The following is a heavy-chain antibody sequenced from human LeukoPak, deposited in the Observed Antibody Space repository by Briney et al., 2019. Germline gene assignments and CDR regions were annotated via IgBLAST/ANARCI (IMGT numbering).Heavy chain of an antibody. Sequence: SETLSLTCTVSGGSISSYYWSWIRQPPGKGLKWIGYIYYSGSTNYNPSLKSRVTISVDTSKNQFSLKLSSVTAADTAVYYCASAGIAVAGTNYFDYWGQGTLVAVSS. V-gene: IGHV4-59*01. CDR3: ASAGIAVAGTNYFDY. D-gene: IGHD6-19*01. J-gene: IGHJ4*02. CDR2: IYYSGST. CDR1: GGSISSYY.